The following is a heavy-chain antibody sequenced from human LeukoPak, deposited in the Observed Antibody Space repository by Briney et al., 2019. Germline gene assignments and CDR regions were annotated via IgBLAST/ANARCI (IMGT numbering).Heavy chain of an antibody. Sequence: KTGGSLRLSCAASGFTFSSYTINWVRQAPGKGLQWVSSISSTSSYINYADSVKGRFTISRDNAEDSLYLEMNSLRVEDTAVNYCAKTGGRGDPFDYWGQGTLVTVSS. CDR2: ISSTSSYI. D-gene: IGHD2-21*02. V-gene: IGHV3-21*01. J-gene: IGHJ4*02. CDR1: GFTFSSYT. CDR3: AKTGGRGDPFDY.